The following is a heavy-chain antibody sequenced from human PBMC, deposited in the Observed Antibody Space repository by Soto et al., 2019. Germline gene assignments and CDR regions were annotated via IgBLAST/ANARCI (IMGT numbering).Heavy chain of an antibody. CDR3: ARQWRLLNYFYGMDV. J-gene: IGHJ6*02. Sequence: GASVKVSCKASGYTFTEYYINWVRQVPGQGLQWMGWINPSSGDTNYAERFQDRVTMTRDTSIATVYMELNRLTSDDTAVYFCARQWRLLNYFYGMDVWGQGTTVTVSS. V-gene: IGHV1-2*02. CDR2: INPSSGDT. D-gene: IGHD6-19*01. CDR1: GYTFTEYY.